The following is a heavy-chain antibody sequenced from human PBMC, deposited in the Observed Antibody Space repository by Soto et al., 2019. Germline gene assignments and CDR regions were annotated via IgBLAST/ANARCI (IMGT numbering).Heavy chain of an antibody. CDR1: GYTFTSYG. D-gene: IGHD3-3*01. J-gene: IGHJ6*02. Sequence: ASVKVSCKASGYTFTSYGISWVRQAPGQGLEWMGWISAYNGNTNYAQKLQGRVTMTTDTSTSTAYRELRSLRSDDTAVYYCARDHLDDVWSGYPTYYYYYGMDVWGQGTTVTVSS. CDR2: ISAYNGNT. V-gene: IGHV1-18*01. CDR3: ARDHLDDVWSGYPTYYYYYGMDV.